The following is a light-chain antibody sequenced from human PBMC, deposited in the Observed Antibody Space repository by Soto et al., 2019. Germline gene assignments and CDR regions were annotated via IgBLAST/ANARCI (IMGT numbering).Light chain of an antibody. CDR1: SSDVGGYNY. CDR2: DVS. Sequence: SALTQPRSVSGSPGQSVTISCTGTSSDVGGYNYVSWYQQHPGKAPKLMIYDVSKRPSGVPDRFFGSKSGNTASLTISGLQAQDEADYYCCSYAGSYTYVFGTGTKVTV. CDR3: CSYAGSYTYV. J-gene: IGLJ1*01. V-gene: IGLV2-11*01.